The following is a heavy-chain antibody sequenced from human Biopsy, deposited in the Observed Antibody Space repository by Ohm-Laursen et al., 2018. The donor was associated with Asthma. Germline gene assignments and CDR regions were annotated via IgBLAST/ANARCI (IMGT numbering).Heavy chain of an antibody. J-gene: IGHJ3*02. Sequence: SVKVSCKVSGDSLGSFINYAISWVRQAPRQGLEWMGGLIPVLGTADYAPMFEDRVTLTADVFTNTVHMELTSLRSDDTAVYYCARAYGGSFFSGSFDIWGQGTMVTVSS. CDR1: GDSLGSFINYA. CDR2: LIPVLGTA. V-gene: IGHV1-69*13. CDR3: ARAYGGSFFSGSFDI. D-gene: IGHD4-23*01.